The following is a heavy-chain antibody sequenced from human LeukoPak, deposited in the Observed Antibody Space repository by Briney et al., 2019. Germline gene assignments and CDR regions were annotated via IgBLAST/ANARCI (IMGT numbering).Heavy chain of an antibody. CDR2: ISYDGSNK. CDR1: GFTFSSYG. CDR3: AKDNRPGSSWRWDAFDI. V-gene: IGHV3-30*18. J-gene: IGHJ3*02. D-gene: IGHD6-13*01. Sequence: GGSLRLSCAASGFTFSSYGMHWVRQAPGKGLEWVAVISYDGSNKYYADSVKGRFTISRDNSKNTLYLQMNSLRAEDTAVYYCAKDNRPGSSWRWDAFDIWGQGTMVTVSS.